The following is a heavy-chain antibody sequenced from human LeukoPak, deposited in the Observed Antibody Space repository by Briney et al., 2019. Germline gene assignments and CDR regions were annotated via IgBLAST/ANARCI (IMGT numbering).Heavy chain of an antibody. CDR1: GFTFDDYG. D-gene: IGHD1-26*01. Sequence: PGGSLRLSCAASGFTFDDYGMSWVRHAPGKGLEWVSGINWNGGSTVYADSVKGRFTISRDNAKNSLYLQMNRLRAEDTAVYYCAKVTPWEAAVDYWGQGTLVTVSS. V-gene: IGHV3-20*04. J-gene: IGHJ4*02. CDR2: INWNGGST. CDR3: AKVTPWEAAVDY.